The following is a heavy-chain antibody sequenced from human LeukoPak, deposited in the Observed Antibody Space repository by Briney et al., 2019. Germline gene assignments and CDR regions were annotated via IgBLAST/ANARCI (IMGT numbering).Heavy chain of an antibody. Sequence: GGSLTLSCAASGFTFRKYWMAWVRQAPGRGLEWVATIAANGNDKDYEDALQGRFTIPRDNARNSLSLRIDSLRAEDTAQYYCAREVFFKFDNWGQGALVTVSS. CDR1: GFTFRKYW. CDR2: IAANGNDK. CDR3: AREVFFKFDN. V-gene: IGHV3-7*03. J-gene: IGHJ4*02.